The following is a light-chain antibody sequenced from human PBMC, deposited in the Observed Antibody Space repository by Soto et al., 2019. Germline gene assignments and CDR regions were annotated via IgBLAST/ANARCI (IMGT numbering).Light chain of an antibody. CDR2: AAS. V-gene: IGKV1-5*01. Sequence: DIQMTQTPSTLSASVGDRVTITCRASQSISNWLAWYQQRPGKAPNLLIYAASSLQSGVPSRFSGSGSGTEFTLAISSLQPDDFATYYYQQYNDYPWTFGQGTKVEIK. CDR1: QSISNW. CDR3: QQYNDYPWT. J-gene: IGKJ1*01.